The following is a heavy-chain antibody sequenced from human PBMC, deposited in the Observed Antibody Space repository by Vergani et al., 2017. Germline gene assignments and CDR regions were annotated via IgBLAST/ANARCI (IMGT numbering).Heavy chain of an antibody. CDR3: ARDKSKRAPAVMGTYYYYMDV. V-gene: IGHV3-23*04. CDR1: GFTFSSFA. D-gene: IGHD3-16*01. CDR2: NSGSGGST. Sequence: VQLVESGGGVVQPGGSLRLSCAASGFTFSSFAMSWVRQAPGKGLEWVSTNSGSGGSTYYADSVQGRFTISRDNSKNTLYLEMESLRVEDTAVYFCARDKSKRAPAVMGTYYYYMDVWGKGTKVTVSS. J-gene: IGHJ6*03.